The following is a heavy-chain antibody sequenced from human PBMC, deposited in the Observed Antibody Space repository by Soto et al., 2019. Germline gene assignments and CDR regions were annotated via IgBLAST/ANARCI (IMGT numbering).Heavy chain of an antibody. CDR3: APGGLNGGSGSYTPESYFDS. V-gene: IGHV1-2*02. Sequence: ASVKVSCKSSGYTVTGYYMHWVRQAPGQGLEWMGWINPNSGGTNYAQKFQGRVTMTRDTSISTAYMELSRLRYDDTAVYYCAPGGLNGGSGSYTPESYFDSWGQGTLLTVSS. D-gene: IGHD3-10*01. J-gene: IGHJ4*02. CDR1: GYTVTGYY. CDR2: INPNSGGT.